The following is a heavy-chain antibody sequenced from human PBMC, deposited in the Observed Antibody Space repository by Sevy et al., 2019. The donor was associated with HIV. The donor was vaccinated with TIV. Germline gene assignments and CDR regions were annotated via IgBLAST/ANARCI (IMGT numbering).Heavy chain of an antibody. Sequence: GGSLRLSCAASGFTFSSYEMNWVRQAPGKGLEWVSYVSSSADTIYYADSVRGRFTISRDNPKKSLYLQMNSLRAEDTAVYYCAKRGGQYDLGMDVWGQGTTVTVSS. V-gene: IGHV3-48*03. CDR3: AKRGGQYDLGMDV. CDR1: GFTFSSYE. J-gene: IGHJ6*02. CDR2: VSSSADTI. D-gene: IGHD3-3*01.